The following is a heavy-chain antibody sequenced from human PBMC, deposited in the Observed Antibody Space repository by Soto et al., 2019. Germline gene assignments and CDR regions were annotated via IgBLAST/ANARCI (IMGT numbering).Heavy chain of an antibody. Sequence: SENLSLTCTVSGASISRYYWSWIRQSPGKGLEWIGYIYHSGSTLYNPSLKSRVTISIDKSKNQFSLKLSSVTAADTAVYYCARDQLEGNWFDPWGQGTLVTVSS. CDR3: ARDQLEGNWFDP. V-gene: IGHV4-59*12. J-gene: IGHJ5*02. CDR1: GASISRYY. D-gene: IGHD1-1*01. CDR2: IYHSGST.